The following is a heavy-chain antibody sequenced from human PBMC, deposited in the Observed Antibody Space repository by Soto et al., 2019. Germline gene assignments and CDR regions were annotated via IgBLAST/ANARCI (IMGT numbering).Heavy chain of an antibody. CDR1: GYTFTSYD. CDR2: MNPNSGNT. Sequence: ASVKVACKASGYTFTSYDINWVRQATGQGLEWMGWMNPNSGNTGYAQKFQGRVTMTRNTSISTAYMELSSLRSEDTAVYYCARSDGVHRDAFDISSQGTMVTVSS. V-gene: IGHV1-8*01. J-gene: IGHJ3*02. D-gene: IGHD4-17*01. CDR3: ARSDGVHRDAFDI.